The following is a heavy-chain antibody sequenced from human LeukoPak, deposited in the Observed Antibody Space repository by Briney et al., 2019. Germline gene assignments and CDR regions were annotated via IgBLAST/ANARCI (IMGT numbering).Heavy chain of an antibody. CDR3: AKRPGFPYYYYGMDV. CDR2: ISGSGGST. V-gene: IGHV3-23*01. D-gene: IGHD1-14*01. Sequence: GGSLRLSCAASGFTFSSYAMSWVRQAPGKGLEWVSAISGSGGSTYYADSVKGRFTISRDSSKNTLYLQMNSLRAEDTAVYYCAKRPGFPYYYYGMDVWGQGTTVTVSS. J-gene: IGHJ6*02. CDR1: GFTFSSYA.